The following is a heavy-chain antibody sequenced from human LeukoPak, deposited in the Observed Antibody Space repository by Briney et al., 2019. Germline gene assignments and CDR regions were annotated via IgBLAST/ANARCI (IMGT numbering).Heavy chain of an antibody. Sequence: ASVKVSCKASGYTFTSYGISWVRQAPGQGLEWMGWISAYNGNTNYAQKLQGRVTMTTDTSTSTAYMELRSLRSDDTAVYYCARDSDPIAARRYYYYYYMDVWGKGTTVTVSS. CDR2: ISAYNGNT. D-gene: IGHD6-6*01. CDR1: GYTFTSYG. V-gene: IGHV1-18*01. J-gene: IGHJ6*03. CDR3: ARDSDPIAARRYYYYYYMDV.